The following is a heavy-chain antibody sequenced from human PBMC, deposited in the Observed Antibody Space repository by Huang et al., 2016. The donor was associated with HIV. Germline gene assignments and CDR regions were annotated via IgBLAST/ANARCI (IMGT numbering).Heavy chain of an antibody. J-gene: IGHJ1*01. D-gene: IGHD6-19*01. V-gene: IGHV3-30*03. CDR1: GFIFSNYG. CDR3: AVKGDSSGWEYFRH. Sequence: QVQLVESGGGVVQPGRSLRLSCAASGFIFSNYGMHWVRQAPGKGLEWVARISYDGSNKYYTGSVKGRFSISRDNSKNTLYLQMNSLRAEDTAVYYCAVKGDSSGWEYFRHWGQGTLVTVSS. CDR2: ISYDGSNK.